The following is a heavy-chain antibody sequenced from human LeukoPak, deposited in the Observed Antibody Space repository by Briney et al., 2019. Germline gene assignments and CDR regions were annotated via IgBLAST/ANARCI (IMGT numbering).Heavy chain of an antibody. CDR2: IYYSGNT. V-gene: IGHV4-59*08. J-gene: IGHJ5*02. D-gene: IGHD1-26*01. CDR3: ARRIVGASGGFDP. Sequence: SETLSLTCTVSGGSISSFYWSWIRQPPGKGLEWIEYIYYSGNTNYNPSLKSRVTISVDTSKNQFSLKLSSVTAADTAVYYCARRIVGASGGFDPWGQGTLVTVSS. CDR1: GGSISSFY.